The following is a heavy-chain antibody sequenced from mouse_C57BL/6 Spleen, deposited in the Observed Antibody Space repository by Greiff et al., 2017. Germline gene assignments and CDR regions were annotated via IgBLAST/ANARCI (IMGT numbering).Heavy chain of an antibody. CDR1: GFSLTSYG. CDR3: AKTDYDYDAWFAY. CDR2: IWSGGST. J-gene: IGHJ3*01. Sequence: VHLVESGPGLVQPSQSLSITCTVSGFSLTSYGVHWVRQPPGKGLEWLGVIWSGGSTDYNAAFISRLSISKDNSKSQVFFKMNSLQADDTAIYYCAKTDYDYDAWFAYWGQGTLVTVSA. V-gene: IGHV2-4*01. D-gene: IGHD2-4*01.